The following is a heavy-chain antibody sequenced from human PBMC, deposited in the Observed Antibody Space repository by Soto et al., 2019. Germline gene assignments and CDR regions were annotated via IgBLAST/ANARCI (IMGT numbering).Heavy chain of an antibody. CDR1: GFTFSRYW. V-gene: IGHV3-74*01. Sequence: EVQLVESGGGLVQPGGSLRLSCAASGFTFSRYWMHWVRQAPGKGLVWVSRIAGEGISTNYADSVKGRFTASRDNAKNTVYLEMSSLGAEDPPVYYCIRDLRSGDFWGQGTMVTVSS. CDR3: IRDLRSGDF. D-gene: IGHD6-19*01. CDR2: IAGEGIST. J-gene: IGHJ4*02.